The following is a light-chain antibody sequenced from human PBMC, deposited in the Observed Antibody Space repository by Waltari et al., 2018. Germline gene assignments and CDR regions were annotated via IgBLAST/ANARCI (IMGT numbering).Light chain of an antibody. CDR1: SSNIGSNT. CDR3: AAWDDTLKGL. V-gene: IGLV1-44*01. J-gene: IGLJ3*02. Sequence: QSVLTQPPSASGAPGQRVTITCSIGSSNIGSNTVNWYQQFPGTAPKPLMFNDDQRASGVPGLFSGSRSVTSASLAISGLQSEDEATYYCAAWDDTLKGLFGGGTTLTVL. CDR2: NDD.